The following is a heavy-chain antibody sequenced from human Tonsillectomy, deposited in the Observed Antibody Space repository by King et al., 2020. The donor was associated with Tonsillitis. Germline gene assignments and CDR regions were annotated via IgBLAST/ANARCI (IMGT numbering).Heavy chain of an antibody. J-gene: IGHJ4*02. CDR3: ASPSFYGSGSYLTLDY. Sequence: VQLVESGGGLVKPGGSLRLSCAASGFTFSSYSMNWVRQAPGKGLEWVSSISSSSSYIYYADSVKGRFTISRDNAKNSLYLQMNSLRAEDTAVYYCASPSFYGSGSYLTLDYWGQGTLVTVSS. D-gene: IGHD3-10*01. CDR2: ISSSSSYI. V-gene: IGHV3-21*01. CDR1: GFTFSSYS.